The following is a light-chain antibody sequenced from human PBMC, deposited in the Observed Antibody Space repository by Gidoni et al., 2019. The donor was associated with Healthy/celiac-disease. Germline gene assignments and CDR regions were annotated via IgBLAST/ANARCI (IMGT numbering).Light chain of an antibody. CDR3: QQYNSYSRT. J-gene: IGKJ1*01. CDR2: RAS. CDR1: QSISSW. V-gene: IGKV1-5*03. Sequence: DIQMTQAPSTLSASVGDRVTITCRASQSISSWVAWYQPKPGKAPKLLIYRASSFESGVPSRFSGSGSGTEFTLTISSLQPDDFATYYCQQYNSYSRTFGQGTKVEIK.